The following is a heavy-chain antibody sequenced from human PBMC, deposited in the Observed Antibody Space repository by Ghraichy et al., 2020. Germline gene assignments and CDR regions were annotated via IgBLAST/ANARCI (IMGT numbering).Heavy chain of an antibody. CDR1: GYTFTSYG. V-gene: IGHV1-18*01. J-gene: IGHJ4*02. CDR2: ISAYNGNT. CDR3: ARSCGGGSCYSGVGY. Sequence: ASVKVSCKASGYTFTSYGISWVRQAPGQGLEWMGWISAYNGNTNYAQKLQGRVTMTTDTSTSTAYMELRSLRSDDTAVYYCARSCGGGSCYSGVGYWGQGTLVTVSS. D-gene: IGHD2-15*01.